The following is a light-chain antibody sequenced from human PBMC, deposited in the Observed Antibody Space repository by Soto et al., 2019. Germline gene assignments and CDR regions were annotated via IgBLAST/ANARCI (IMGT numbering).Light chain of an antibody. Sequence: DIQMTQSPSSLSASVGDRVTITCRASQGITNYLARYQRKPGKVPKLLIYAASTLQSGVPSRFSGSGSGTDFTLTISSLQPEDVATYYCQNYKSALRITFGQGTRLEI. CDR2: AAS. V-gene: IGKV1-27*01. J-gene: IGKJ5*01. CDR1: QGITNY. CDR3: QNYKSALRIT.